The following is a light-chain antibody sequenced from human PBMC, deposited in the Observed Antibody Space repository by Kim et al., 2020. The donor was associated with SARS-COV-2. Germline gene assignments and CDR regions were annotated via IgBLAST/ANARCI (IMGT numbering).Light chain of an antibody. Sequence: SYELTQPPSVSVSPGQTASITCSGYKLGDKYTCWYHQKPGQSPVLVIYQDNKRPSGIPERFSGSNSGNTATLTISGTQAMDEADYYCQAWDSTGVFGGGTQLTVL. CDR3: QAWDSTGV. CDR1: KLGDKY. CDR2: QDN. J-gene: IGLJ3*02. V-gene: IGLV3-1*01.